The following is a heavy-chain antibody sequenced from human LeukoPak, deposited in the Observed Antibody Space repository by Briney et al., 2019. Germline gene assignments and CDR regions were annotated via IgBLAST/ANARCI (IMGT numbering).Heavy chain of an antibody. Sequence: SETLSLTCTVSGGSISRDYWSWIRQPPGKGLEWIGYIYYTGSTNYNPSLKSRVTISVDTSKNQYSLKLSSVTAADTAVYYCARDRPGGSSLDYWGQGTLVTVSS. CDR1: GGSISRDY. D-gene: IGHD6-13*01. V-gene: IGHV4-59*01. CDR2: IYYTGST. CDR3: ARDRPGGSSLDY. J-gene: IGHJ4*02.